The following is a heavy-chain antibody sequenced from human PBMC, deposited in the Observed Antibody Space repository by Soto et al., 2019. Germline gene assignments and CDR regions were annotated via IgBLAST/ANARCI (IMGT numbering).Heavy chain of an antibody. CDR2: IYYSGST. V-gene: IGHV4-59*11. CDR1: GGSMSGHY. Sequence: PSETLSHTCTVSGGSMSGHYWSWIRQPPGKGLEWIAYIYYSGSTDYNPSLKSRVTISVDTSKNQFSLRLTSVTAADTAVYYCARGGWSVDYWGQGTLVTVSS. D-gene: IGHD6-19*01. CDR3: ARGGWSVDY. J-gene: IGHJ4*02.